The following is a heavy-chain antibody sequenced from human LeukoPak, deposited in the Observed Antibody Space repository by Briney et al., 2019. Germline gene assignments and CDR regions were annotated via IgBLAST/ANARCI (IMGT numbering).Heavy chain of an antibody. D-gene: IGHD3-10*01. CDR1: GFAFSSNS. CDR2: ISSSSTTI. J-gene: IGHJ4*02. Sequence: GGSLRLSCAASGFAFSSNSMNWVRQAPGRGLEWVSFISSSSTTIYYADSVKGRFTISRDNAKNSLYLQMNSLRVEDTAVYYCATDRGRFFDYWGQGVLVTVSS. V-gene: IGHV3-48*01. CDR3: ATDRGRFFDY.